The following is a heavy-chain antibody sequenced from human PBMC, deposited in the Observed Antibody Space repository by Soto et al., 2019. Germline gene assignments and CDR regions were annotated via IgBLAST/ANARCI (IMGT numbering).Heavy chain of an antibody. V-gene: IGHV1-69*01. CDR2: ISPLFSTT. CDR1: GDLFNNHA. D-gene: IGHD6-13*01. CDR3: AASSAIAAAGYFKF. Sequence: QVQLVQSGAEVKEPGSSVKVSCKASGDLFNNHAFNWVRQAPGQGLEWMGRISPLFSTTNYAQKFQGRVTIGADEFTTVVYLEVNNLESDDSAIYYCAASSAIAAAGYFKFWGQGTLVTVSP. J-gene: IGHJ4*02.